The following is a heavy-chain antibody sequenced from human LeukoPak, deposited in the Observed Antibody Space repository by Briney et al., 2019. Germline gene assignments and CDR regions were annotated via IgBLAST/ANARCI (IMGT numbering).Heavy chain of an antibody. D-gene: IGHD3-16*01. CDR3: ARGNTLHAFDI. J-gene: IGHJ3*02. V-gene: IGHV1-8*03. CDR2: MNPNSGNT. CDR1: GYTFTSYD. Sequence: ASVKVSCKASGYTFTSYDINWVRQATGQGLEWMGWMNPNSGNTGYAQKFQGRVTITRNTSISTAYMELSSLRPDDTAVYYCARGNTLHAFDIWGQGTMVTVSS.